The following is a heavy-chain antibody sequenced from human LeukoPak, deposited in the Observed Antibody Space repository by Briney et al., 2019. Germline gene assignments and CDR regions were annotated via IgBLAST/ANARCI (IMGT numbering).Heavy chain of an antibody. Sequence: GGSLRLSCAASGFTVSSNYMSWVRQAPGKGLEWVSVIYSGGSTYYADSVKGRFTISRDNSKNTLYLQMNSLRAEDTAVYYCARAEGSGSYYNAYFDYWGQGTLVTVSS. CDR1: GFTVSSNY. D-gene: IGHD3-10*01. J-gene: IGHJ4*02. V-gene: IGHV3-53*05. CDR2: IYSGGST. CDR3: ARAEGSGSYYNAYFDY.